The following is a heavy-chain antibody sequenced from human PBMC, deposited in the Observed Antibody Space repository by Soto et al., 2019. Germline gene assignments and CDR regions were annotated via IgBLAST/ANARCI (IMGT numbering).Heavy chain of an antibody. V-gene: IGHV3-74*01. Sequence: EVQLVESGGGLVQPGGSLRLSCAASGFTFSTYWMHWVRQAPGKGLVWVSRINSDGSSTYYAGSVKGLFTISRDNAKNPLYLQMNSLRAEDTAVYYCARGASGSNYFDYWGQGTLDTVSS. CDR3: ARGASGSNYFDY. D-gene: IGHD1-26*01. J-gene: IGHJ4*02. CDR2: INSDGSST. CDR1: GFTFSTYW.